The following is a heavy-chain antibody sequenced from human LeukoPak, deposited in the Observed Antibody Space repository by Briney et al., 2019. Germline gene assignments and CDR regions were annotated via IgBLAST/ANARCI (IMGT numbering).Heavy chain of an antibody. J-gene: IGHJ4*02. Sequence: GGSLRLSCAASGFTFSSYAMSWVRQAPGKGLEWVSGISIGGVGTFYADSVKGRFTVSRDNSKNTLYMQMNSLRAEDTALYHCAKKYSTSAPSFDYWGQGTLVTVSS. CDR3: AKKYSTSAPSFDY. V-gene: IGHV3-23*01. CDR1: GFTFSSYA. D-gene: IGHD5-18*01. CDR2: ISIGGVGT.